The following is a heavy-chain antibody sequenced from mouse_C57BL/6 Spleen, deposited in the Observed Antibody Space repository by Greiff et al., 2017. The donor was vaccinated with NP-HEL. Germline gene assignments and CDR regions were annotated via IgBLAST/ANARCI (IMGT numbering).Heavy chain of an antibody. CDR3: AREAGFDY. Sequence: VQLQQSGPELVKPGASVKISCKASGYTFTDYYMNWVKQSHGKSLEWIGDINPNNGGTSYNQKFKGKATLTVDKSSSTAYMQLSSLTSEDSAVYYCAREAGFDYWGQGTTLTVSS. CDR2: INPNNGGT. V-gene: IGHV1-26*01. D-gene: IGHD3-2*02. CDR1: GYTFTDYY. J-gene: IGHJ2*01.